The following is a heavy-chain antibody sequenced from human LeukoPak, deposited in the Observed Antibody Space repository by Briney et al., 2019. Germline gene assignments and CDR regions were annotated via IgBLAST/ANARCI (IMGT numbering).Heavy chain of an antibody. D-gene: IGHD2-21*01. V-gene: IGHV1-2*02. CDR1: GYTFTGYC. CDR3: AVAPGDY. J-gene: IGHJ4*02. Sequence: ASVKVSCKASGYTFTGYCMHWVRQAPGQGLEWMGWINPNTGDTNYAQKFQGRVTMTRDTSITTVYMEISRLTSDDTALFYCAVAPGDYWGQGTLVTVSS. CDR2: INPNTGDT.